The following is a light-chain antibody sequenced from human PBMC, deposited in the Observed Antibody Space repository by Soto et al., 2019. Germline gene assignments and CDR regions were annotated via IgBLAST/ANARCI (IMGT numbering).Light chain of an antibody. V-gene: IGKV1-39*01. CDR1: QSISNH. J-gene: IGKJ1*01. Sequence: DIQITQSPSSRSSSLEDRVMITRRASQSISNHLNWYQQKPGKAPKLLIFAASSLQSGVPSRFSGSRSGPDFTLTISSLQPEDFATYYCQQSYSSPPTFGHGTMVDIK. CDR3: QQSYSSPPT. CDR2: AAS.